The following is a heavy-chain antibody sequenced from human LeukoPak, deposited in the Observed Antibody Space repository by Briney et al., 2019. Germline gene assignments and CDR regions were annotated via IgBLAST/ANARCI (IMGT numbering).Heavy chain of an antibody. CDR3: ATRHWVFDY. V-gene: IGHV3-30-3*01. CDR2: TSSDLNVK. D-gene: IGHD3-16*01. CDR1: GFTFRNYV. J-gene: IGHJ4*02. Sequence: TGGSLRLSCAASGFTFRNYVIHWVRQAPGKGLEWVAVTSSDLNVKLYADSVKGRFTISRDNSRSTLYLQMNSLRAEDTAVYYCATRHWVFDYWGQGTLVTVSS.